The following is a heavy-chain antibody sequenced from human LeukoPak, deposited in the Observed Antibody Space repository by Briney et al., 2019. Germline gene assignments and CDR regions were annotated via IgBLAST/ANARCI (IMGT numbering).Heavy chain of an antibody. CDR3: ARDQQWLDPARHGFDY. Sequence: ASVKVSCKASGYTFTSNGISWVRQVPGQGLEWMGWISAYNGNTNYAQKFQGRVTMTTDTSTSTAYMELRSLRSDDTAVYYCARDQQWLDPARHGFDYRGQGTLVTVSS. J-gene: IGHJ4*02. D-gene: IGHD6-19*01. CDR1: GYTFTSNG. CDR2: ISAYNGNT. V-gene: IGHV1-18*01.